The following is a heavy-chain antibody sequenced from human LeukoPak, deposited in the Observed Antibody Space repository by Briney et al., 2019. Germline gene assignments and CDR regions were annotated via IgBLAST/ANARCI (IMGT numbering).Heavy chain of an antibody. V-gene: IGHV1-18*01. CDR2: IGPNNGNT. Sequence: ASVKVSCKASGYTFTSYGISWVRQAPGQGLEWMGWIGPNNGNTNYAQNLQGRVTMTTDTSTGTAYMELRSLRSDDTAVYYCARDSGGRGHFDFWGQGTLVTVSS. J-gene: IGHJ4*02. CDR1: GYTFTSYG. CDR3: ARDSGGRGHFDF. D-gene: IGHD3-16*01.